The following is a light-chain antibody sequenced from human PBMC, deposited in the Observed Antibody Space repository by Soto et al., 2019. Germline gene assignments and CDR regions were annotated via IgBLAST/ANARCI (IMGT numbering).Light chain of an antibody. CDR3: QQYYSYPRT. J-gene: IGKJ1*01. CDR2: AAS. Sequence: IQMTQSPSPLSASVGDRVTITCQASQDISNYLNWYQQKPGKAPKLLIYAASTLQSGVPSRFSGSGSGTDFTLTISCLQSEDFATYYCQQYYSYPRTFGQGTKVDIK. CDR1: QDISNY. V-gene: IGKV1-16*01.